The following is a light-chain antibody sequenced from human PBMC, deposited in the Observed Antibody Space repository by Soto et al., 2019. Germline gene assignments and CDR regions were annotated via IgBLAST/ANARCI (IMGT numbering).Light chain of an antibody. CDR2: EGS. CDR3: SSYTSRATVV. V-gene: IGLV2-14*02. Sequence: QSALTQPASVSGSPGQSITISCIGIISDVGNYHLVSWYQQHPGKAPKLMIYEGSKRPSGVSNRFSGSKSGNTASLTISGLRTDDEADYFCSSYTSRATVVFGTGTKVTVL. J-gene: IGLJ1*01. CDR1: ISDVGNYHL.